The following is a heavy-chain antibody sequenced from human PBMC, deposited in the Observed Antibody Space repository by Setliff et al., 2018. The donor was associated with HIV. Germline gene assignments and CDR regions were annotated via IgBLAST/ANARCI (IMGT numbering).Heavy chain of an antibody. CDR3: ARGDGYCSSFSCHGFFDY. CDR2: MHHSGST. V-gene: IGHV4-39*07. Sequence: SETLSLTCTVSGDSITSNSYYWGWIRQSPGKGLEWIGTMHHSGSTYYNPSLKSRVAIFIDTSKNQFSLKLASVTAADTAVYYCARGDGYCSSFSCHGFFDYWGQGTLVTVSS. CDR1: GDSITSNSYY. J-gene: IGHJ4*02. D-gene: IGHD2-2*03.